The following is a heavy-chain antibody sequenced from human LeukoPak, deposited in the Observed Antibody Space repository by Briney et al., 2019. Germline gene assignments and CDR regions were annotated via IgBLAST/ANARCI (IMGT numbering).Heavy chain of an antibody. Sequence: GGSLRLSCAASGFTFSSYGMSWVRQAPGKGLEWVSSISSSSSYIYYADSVKGRFTISRDNAKNSLYLQMNSLRAEDTAVYYCAIDSSGLVDYWGQGTLVTVSS. CDR3: AIDSSGLVDY. CDR1: GFTFSSYG. D-gene: IGHD3-22*01. V-gene: IGHV3-21*01. J-gene: IGHJ4*02. CDR2: ISSSSSYI.